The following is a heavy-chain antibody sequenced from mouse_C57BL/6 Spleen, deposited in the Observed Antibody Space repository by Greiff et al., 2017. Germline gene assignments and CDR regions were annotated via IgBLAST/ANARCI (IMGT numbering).Heavy chain of an antibody. CDR3: ARIGGGYYAMDY. J-gene: IGHJ4*01. CDR1: GFSLTSYG. CDR2: IWSGGST. Sequence: VQLVESGPGLVQPSQSLSITCTVSGFSLTSYGVHWVRQSPGKGLEWLGVIWSGGSTDYNAAFISRLSISKDNSKSHFFFKMNSLQADDTAIYYCARIGGGYYAMDYWGQGTSVTVSS. V-gene: IGHV2-2*01.